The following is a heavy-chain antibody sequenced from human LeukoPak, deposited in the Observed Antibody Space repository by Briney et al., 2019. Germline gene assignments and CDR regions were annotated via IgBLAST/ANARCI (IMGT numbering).Heavy chain of an antibody. Sequence: GGSLRLSCAASGLSFSNYAMYWVRQAPGKGLEWVSAIGGTGGNIFYRDSVKGRFTISRDNSKNTLYLHMNSLRAEDTALYYCGRGRYYYYMDVWGKGTTVTVSS. CDR2: IGGTGGNI. CDR3: GRGRYYYYMDV. CDR1: GLSFSNYA. J-gene: IGHJ6*03. V-gene: IGHV3-23*01.